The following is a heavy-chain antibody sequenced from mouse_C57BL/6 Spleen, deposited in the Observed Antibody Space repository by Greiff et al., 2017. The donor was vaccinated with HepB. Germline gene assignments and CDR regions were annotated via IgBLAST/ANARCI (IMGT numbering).Heavy chain of an antibody. Sequence: QVQLQQPGAELVRPGSSVKLSCKASGYTFTSYWMDWVKQRPGQGLEWIGNIYHSDSETHYNQKFKDKATLTVDKSSSTAYMQRSSLTSEDSAVYYCARRNPGGYFDVWGTGTTVTVSS. CDR2: IYHSDSET. J-gene: IGHJ1*03. CDR3: ARRNPGGYFDV. V-gene: IGHV1-61*01. CDR1: GYTFTSYW. D-gene: IGHD2-1*01.